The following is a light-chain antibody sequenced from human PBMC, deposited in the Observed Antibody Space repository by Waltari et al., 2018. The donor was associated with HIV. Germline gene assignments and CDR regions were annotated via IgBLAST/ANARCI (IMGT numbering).Light chain of an antibody. V-gene: IGLV1-47*01. CDR2: THH. CDR1: SSNIGRNY. Sequence: QSVLTQPPSASGTPVQRVTISCSGSSSNIGRNYVYWYQKVTGTAPNHLTYTHHKRPPGAPDRFSGAKSSTSASPAISGRRSEETADSYCAAWKDSLSGYVFGTGTKVTV. CDR3: AAWKDSLSGYV. J-gene: IGLJ1*01.